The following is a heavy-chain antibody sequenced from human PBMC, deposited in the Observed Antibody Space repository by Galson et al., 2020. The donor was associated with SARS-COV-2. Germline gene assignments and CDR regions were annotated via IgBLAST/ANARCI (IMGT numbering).Heavy chain of an antibody. V-gene: IGHV3-33*01. Sequence: GESLKISCAASGFTFSSYGMHWVRQAPGKGLEWVAVIWYDGSNKYYADSVKGRFTISRDNSKNTLYLQMNSLRAEDTAGYYCAREEIVVLDYWGQGTLVTVSS. CDR1: GFTFSSYG. CDR3: AREEIVVLDY. J-gene: IGHJ4*02. CDR2: IWYDGSNK. D-gene: IGHD3-22*01.